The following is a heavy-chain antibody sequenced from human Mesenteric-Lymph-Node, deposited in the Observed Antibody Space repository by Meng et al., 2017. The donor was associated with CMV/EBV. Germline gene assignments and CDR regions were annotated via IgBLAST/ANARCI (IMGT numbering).Heavy chain of an antibody. V-gene: IGHV4-59*12. CDR3: ARGVGIVVVPAAHYYYGMDV. CDR1: GGSISSYY. J-gene: IGHJ6*02. D-gene: IGHD2-2*01. CDR2: IYYSGST. Sequence: SETLSLTCTVSGGSISSYYWSWIRQPPGKGLEWIGYIYYSGSTNYNPSLKSRVTISVDTSKNQFSLKLSSVTAADTAVYYCARGVGIVVVPAAHYYYGMDVWGQGTTVTVSS.